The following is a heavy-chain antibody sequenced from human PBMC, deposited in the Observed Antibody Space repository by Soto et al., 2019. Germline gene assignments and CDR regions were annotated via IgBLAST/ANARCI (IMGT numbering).Heavy chain of an antibody. Sequence: QVQLVQSGAEVKKPGASVKLSCKASGYTFSNYAVQWVRQAPGQSLEWVGWIHAGNGDTKYSQKFHDSVTITRDTAASTADTELSTLRSEDTAIYYCARVPRYTSDIVHVPAVMYEDWFVPWGQGTLVTVSS. D-gene: IGHD2-8*01. CDR3: ARVPRYTSDIVHVPAVMYEDWFVP. CDR2: IHAGNGDT. J-gene: IGHJ5*02. CDR1: GYTFSNYA. V-gene: IGHV1-3*01.